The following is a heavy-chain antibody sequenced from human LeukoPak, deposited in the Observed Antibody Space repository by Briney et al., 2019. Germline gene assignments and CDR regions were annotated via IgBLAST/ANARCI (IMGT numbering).Heavy chain of an antibody. J-gene: IGHJ4*02. D-gene: IGHD5-18*01. CDR2: IYYSGST. CDR3: AHTDGPPDY. V-gene: IGHV4-30-2*03. Sequence: SQTLSLTCAVSGGSISSGGYSWSWIRQPPGKGLEWIGSIYYSGSTYYNPSLKSRVTISVDTSKNQFSLKLSSVTAADTAVYYCAHTDGPPDYWGQGTLVTVSS. CDR1: GGSISSGGYS.